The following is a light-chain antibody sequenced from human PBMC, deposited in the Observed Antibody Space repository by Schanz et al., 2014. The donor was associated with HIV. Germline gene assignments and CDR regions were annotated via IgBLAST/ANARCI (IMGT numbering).Light chain of an antibody. Sequence: QSVLTQPPSASGTPGQRVTISCSGSNSNIGSNTVNWYQQLPGTAPKLLIYKNNRRPSGVPERFSGSKSGTSASLAISGLRAEDEADYYCSAWDDSRRGQVVFGGGTQLTVL. CDR3: SAWDDSRRGQVV. J-gene: IGLJ2*01. V-gene: IGLV1-47*01. CDR1: NSNIGSNT. CDR2: KNN.